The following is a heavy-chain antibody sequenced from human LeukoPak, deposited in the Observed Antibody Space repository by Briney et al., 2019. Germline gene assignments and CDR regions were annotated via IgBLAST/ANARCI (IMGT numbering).Heavy chain of an antibody. J-gene: IGHJ6*03. V-gene: IGHV1-8*03. CDR2: MNPNSGNT. CDR1: GYTFTSYD. CDR3: ARGGYCSSTSCYKGYHYYYMDV. D-gene: IGHD2-2*02. Sequence: ASVKVSCKASGYTFTSYDINWVRQATGQGLEWMGWMNPNSGNTGYAQKFQGRVTITRNTSISTAYMELSSLRSEDTAVYYCARGGYCSSTSCYKGYHYYYMDVWGKGTTVTVSS.